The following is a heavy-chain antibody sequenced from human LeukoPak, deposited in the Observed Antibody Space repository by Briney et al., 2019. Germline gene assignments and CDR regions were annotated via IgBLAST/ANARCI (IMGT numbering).Heavy chain of an antibody. D-gene: IGHD5-18*01. V-gene: IGHV4-30-4*08. J-gene: IGHJ4*02. CDR2: IYYSGST. CDR3: ARFLAVSGYSYGYLDY. Sequence: PSQTLSLTCTVSGGSISSGDYYWSWIRQPPGKGLEWIGYIYYSGSTYYNPSLKSRVTISVDTSKNQFSLKLSSVTAADTAVYYCARFLAVSGYSYGYLDYWGQGTLVTVSS. CDR1: GGSISSGDYY.